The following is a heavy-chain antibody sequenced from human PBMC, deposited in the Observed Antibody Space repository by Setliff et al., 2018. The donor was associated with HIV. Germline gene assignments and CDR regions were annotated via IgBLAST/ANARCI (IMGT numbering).Heavy chain of an antibody. D-gene: IGHD6-19*01. Sequence: ASVKVSCKASGYSFTGYYMHWVRQAPGQGLEWMGRINPNSGGTNYAQKFQGRVTMTRDTSISTAYMELSRLRSDDTAVYYCATIVAVAGMGFDYWGQGTLVTVSS. J-gene: IGHJ4*02. CDR1: GYSFTGYY. CDR2: INPNSGGT. CDR3: ATIVAVAGMGFDY. V-gene: IGHV1-2*06.